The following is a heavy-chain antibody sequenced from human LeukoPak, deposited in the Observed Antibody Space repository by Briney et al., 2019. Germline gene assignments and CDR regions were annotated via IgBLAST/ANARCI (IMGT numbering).Heavy chain of an antibody. V-gene: IGHV3-21*01. Sequence: GGSLRLSCTASGFTFSGYSMNWVRQAPGKGLEWVSSISTTSDYIHYADSLKGRVAISRDNAKNSLYLQMNSLRAEDTAVYYCARGGIYSQGFDFWGQGSLVTVSS. J-gene: IGHJ4*02. D-gene: IGHD6-13*01. CDR2: ISTTSDYI. CDR3: ARGGIYSQGFDF. CDR1: GFTFSGYS.